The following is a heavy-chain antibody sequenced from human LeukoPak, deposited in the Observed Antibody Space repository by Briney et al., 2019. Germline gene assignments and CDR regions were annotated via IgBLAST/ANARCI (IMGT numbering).Heavy chain of an antibody. J-gene: IGHJ4*02. Sequence: SETLSLTCAVYGGSFSGYYWSWIRQPPGKGLEWIGEINHSGSTNYNPSLKSRVTISVDTSKNQFSLKLSSVTAADAAVYYCASLKYSSGWRGSYWGQGTLVTVSS. CDR2: INHSGST. D-gene: IGHD6-19*01. CDR3: ASLKYSSGWRGSY. V-gene: IGHV4-34*01. CDR1: GGSFSGYY.